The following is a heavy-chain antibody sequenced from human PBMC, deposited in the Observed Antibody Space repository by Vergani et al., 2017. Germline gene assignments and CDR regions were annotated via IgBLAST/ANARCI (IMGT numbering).Heavy chain of an antibody. Sequence: QVQLQESGPGLVKPSQTLSLTCSVSGVSISSSDYYWSWIRQPPGKGLEWIGYIYHNGNTFYNPSFKSRGTLSVDTSKNQFSRKLSSVTAADTDVYYCARRCATTGSDMGRGAFTVWGRGTMVTVSS. CDR3: ARRCATTGSDMGRGAFTV. J-gene: IGHJ3*01. CDR1: GVSISSSDYY. CDR2: IYHNGNT. D-gene: IGHD3-10*01. V-gene: IGHV4-30-4*01.